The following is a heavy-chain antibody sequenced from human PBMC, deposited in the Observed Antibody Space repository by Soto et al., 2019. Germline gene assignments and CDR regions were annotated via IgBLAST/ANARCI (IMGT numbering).Heavy chain of an antibody. J-gene: IGHJ4*02. CDR2: ISYDGSNK. CDR1: GFTFSSYA. Sequence: GGSLRLSCAASGFTFSSYAMHWVRQAPGKGLEWVAVISYDGSNKYYADSVKGRFTISRDNSKNTLYLQMNSLRAEDTAVYYCARDRYFNGSSGYHYFDYWGQGTLVTVSS. V-gene: IGHV3-30-3*01. CDR3: ARDRYFNGSSGYHYFDY. D-gene: IGHD3-22*01.